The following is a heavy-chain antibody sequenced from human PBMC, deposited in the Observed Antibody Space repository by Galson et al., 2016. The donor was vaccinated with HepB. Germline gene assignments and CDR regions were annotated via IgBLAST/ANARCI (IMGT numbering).Heavy chain of an antibody. Sequence: SVKVSCKASGYTFTAYYMHWVRQAPGQGLEWMGWINPNSGGTHYAQKFQGRVTMTRDTSISTAYMELSSPRSDDTAVHYCARGVLSSSWLDNYDGVDVWGQGTTGTVSS. J-gene: IGHJ6*02. D-gene: IGHD6-13*01. CDR1: GYTFTAYY. CDR2: INPNSGGT. CDR3: ARGVLSSSWLDNYDGVDV. V-gene: IGHV1-2*02.